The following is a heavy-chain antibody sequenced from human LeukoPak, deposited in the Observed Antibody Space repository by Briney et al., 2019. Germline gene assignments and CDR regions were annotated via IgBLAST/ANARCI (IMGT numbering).Heavy chain of an antibody. Sequence: GESLKISCKGSGYIFTNYWIGWVRQMPVKGLEWMGIIYPGDSDTRYSPSFQGQVTISADKSISTAYLQWGSLKASDTAMYCCARLSATGAFDIWGQGTMVTVSS. CDR3: ARLSATGAFDI. D-gene: IGHD4-17*01. CDR2: IYPGDSDT. CDR1: GYIFTNYW. J-gene: IGHJ3*02. V-gene: IGHV5-51*01.